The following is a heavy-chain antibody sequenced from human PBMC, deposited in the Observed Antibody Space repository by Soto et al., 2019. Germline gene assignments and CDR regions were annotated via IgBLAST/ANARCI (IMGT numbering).Heavy chain of an antibody. CDR3: ASRDPGTSVDY. Sequence: QVQLQESGPGLVKPSGTLSLTCAVSGGSFTSNNWWTWVRQPPGQGLEGIGEIYRTGSTNYNPSLKGRVTIPLDKSENQFALKVTSLTAADTAVYYCASRDPGTSVDYWGQGTLVTFSA. D-gene: IGHD1-7*01. V-gene: IGHV4-4*02. CDR2: IYRTGST. J-gene: IGHJ4*02. CDR1: GGSFTSNNW.